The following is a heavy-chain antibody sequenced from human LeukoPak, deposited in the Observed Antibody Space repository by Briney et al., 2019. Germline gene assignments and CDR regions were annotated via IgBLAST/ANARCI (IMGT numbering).Heavy chain of an antibody. Sequence: SETLSLTCTVSGDSISTYYWSWIRQPPGKGLEWIGYMYYSGSTNYNPSLKSRVTISLDTPKNQFSLRLNSVTAADTAVCYCARGVAGYGPYDYWGQGTLVTVSS. CDR2: MYYSGST. CDR1: GDSISTYY. V-gene: IGHV4-59*01. CDR3: ARGVAGYGPYDY. J-gene: IGHJ4*02. D-gene: IGHD5-12*01.